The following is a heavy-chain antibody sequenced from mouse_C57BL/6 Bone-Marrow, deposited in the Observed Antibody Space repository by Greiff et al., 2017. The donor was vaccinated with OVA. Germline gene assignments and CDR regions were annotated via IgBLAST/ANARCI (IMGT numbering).Heavy chain of an antibody. Sequence: EVHLVESGGGLVQSGRSLRLSCATSGFTFSDFYMEWVRQAPGKGLEWIAASRNKANDYTTEYSASVKGRFIVSRDTSQSILYLQMNALRAEDTAIYYCARDALLYAMDYWGQGTSVTVSS. CDR1: GFTFSDFY. J-gene: IGHJ4*01. CDR2: SRNKANDYTT. V-gene: IGHV7-1*01. CDR3: ARDALLYAMDY.